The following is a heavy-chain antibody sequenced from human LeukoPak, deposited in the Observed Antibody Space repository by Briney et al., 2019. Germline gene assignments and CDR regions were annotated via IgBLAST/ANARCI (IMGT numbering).Heavy chain of an antibody. Sequence: SETLSLTCAVSGVSFRGYCWNCIRQPPGKGLEWIGEINHSGSTHYNPSLKSRVTMSVDTSKNQFSLKLSSVTAADTAVYYCARGHILTGNSTWGQGTMVTVSS. CDR2: INHSGST. CDR1: GVSFRGYC. D-gene: IGHD3-9*01. J-gene: IGHJ4*02. V-gene: IGHV4-34*01. CDR3: ARGHILTGNST.